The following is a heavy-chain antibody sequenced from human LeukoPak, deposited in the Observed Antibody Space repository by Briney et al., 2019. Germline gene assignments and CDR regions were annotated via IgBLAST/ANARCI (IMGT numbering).Heavy chain of an antibody. D-gene: IGHD6-13*01. V-gene: IGHV4-59*01. Sequence: SETLSLTCTVSGGSISSYYWSWIRQPPGKGLEWIGYIYYSGSTNYNPSFKSRVTISVDTSKNQFSLKLSSVTAADTAVYYCARVFSDSSSWYVDYWGQGTLVTVSS. CDR2: IYYSGST. CDR3: ARVFSDSSSWYVDY. CDR1: GGSISSYY. J-gene: IGHJ4*02.